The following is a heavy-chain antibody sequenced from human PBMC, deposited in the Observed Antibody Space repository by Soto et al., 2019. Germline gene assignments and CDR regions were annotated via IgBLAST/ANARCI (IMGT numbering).Heavy chain of an antibody. CDR1: GFTFSSYS. CDR2: ISSSSSYI. Sequence: PGGSLRLSCAASGFTFSSYSMNWVRQAPGKGLEWVSSISSSSSYIYYADSVKGRFTISRDNAKNSLYLQMNSLRAEDTAVYYCAKTLVSSDDDSFYYGLDVWGQGTSVTV. CDR3: AKTLVSSDDDSFYYGLDV. D-gene: IGHD2-8*02. J-gene: IGHJ6*02. V-gene: IGHV3-21*01.